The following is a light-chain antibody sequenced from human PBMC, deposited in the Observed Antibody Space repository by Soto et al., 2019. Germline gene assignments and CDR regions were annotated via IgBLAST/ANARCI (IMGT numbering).Light chain of an antibody. Sequence: QSALTQPPSASGSPGQSVTISCTVTSSDVGGYNYVSWYQQYPGKVPKLMIYEVNKRPSGVPDRFSGSKSGNTATLTVSGXXXXXXXXYYCXSYAGGNNVFGTGTKVTVL. CDR2: EVN. CDR1: SSDVGGYNY. CDR3: XSYAGGNNV. V-gene: IGLV2-8*01. J-gene: IGLJ1*01.